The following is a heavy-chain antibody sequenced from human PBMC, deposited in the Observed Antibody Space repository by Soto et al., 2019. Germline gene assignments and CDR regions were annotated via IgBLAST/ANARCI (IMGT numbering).Heavy chain of an antibody. V-gene: IGHV3-11*05. Sequence: QVQLVESGGDLVKPGGSLRLSCAASGFPFSDYYMSWIRQAPGKGLEWVSSIGGSSSYTHNADSVKGRFTISRDNAKNSLYLQMNSLRAEDTAVYYCARRRPTGYYNYWGQGTLVTVSA. CDR2: IGGSSSYT. CDR3: ARRRPTGYYNY. J-gene: IGHJ4*02. D-gene: IGHD3-9*01. CDR1: GFPFSDYY.